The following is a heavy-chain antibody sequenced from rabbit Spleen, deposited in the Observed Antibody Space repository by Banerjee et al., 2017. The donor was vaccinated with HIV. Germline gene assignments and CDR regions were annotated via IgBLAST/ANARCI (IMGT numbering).Heavy chain of an antibody. CDR2: INAATGKP. V-gene: IGHV1S40*01. D-gene: IGHD1-1*01. J-gene: IGHJ4*01. CDR1: GVSFSISSY. CDR3: ARDLVGVIGWNFYL. Sequence: QSLEESGGDLVKPGASLTLTCTASGVSFSISSYMCWVRQAPGKGLEWIACINAATGKPVYATWAKGRFTISRTSSTTVTLRMTSLTAADTATYFCARDLVGVIGWNFYLWGQGTLVTVS.